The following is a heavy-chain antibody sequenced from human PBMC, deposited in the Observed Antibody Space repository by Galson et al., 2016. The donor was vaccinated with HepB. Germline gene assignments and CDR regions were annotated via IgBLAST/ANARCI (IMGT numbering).Heavy chain of an antibody. D-gene: IGHD5-12*01. V-gene: IGHV1-46*01. CDR2: INPSGGTT. CDR3: ARGADSGYDLGDY. J-gene: IGHJ4*02. Sequence: SVKVSCKASGYTFTYYYMHWVRQAPGQGLEWMGIINPSGGTTTYAPKFQGSVTMTRDTSTSTVYMELSSLRSADTAVYYCARGADSGYDLGDYWGQGTLVTVS. CDR1: GYTFTYYY.